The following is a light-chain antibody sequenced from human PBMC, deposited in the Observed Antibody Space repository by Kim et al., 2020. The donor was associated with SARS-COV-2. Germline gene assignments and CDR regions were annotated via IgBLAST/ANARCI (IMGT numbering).Light chain of an antibody. Sequence: SASIGDRVNLTCRASRSIVVWLAWYQQEPGKAPKLVIYKASSLESGVPSRFSGSGSGTEFTLTISSLHPDDLGTYFCQQYSNYPLTFGGGTKLEI. CDR2: KAS. CDR1: RSIVVW. J-gene: IGKJ4*01. V-gene: IGKV1-5*03. CDR3: QQYSNYPLT.